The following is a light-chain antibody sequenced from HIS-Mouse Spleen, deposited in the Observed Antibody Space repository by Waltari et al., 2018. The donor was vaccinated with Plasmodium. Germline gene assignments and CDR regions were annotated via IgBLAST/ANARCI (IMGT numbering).Light chain of an antibody. CDR2: EVS. CDR3: SSYTSSSTWV. CDR1: SSDVGGSNY. J-gene: IGLJ3*02. Sequence: QSALTQPASVSGSPGQSITISCTGTSSDVGGSNYVSWYQQHPGKAPKLMIYEVSNRPAGVSNRFPGAKAGNTASLTISGLQAEDEADYYCSSYTSSSTWVFGGGTKLTVL. V-gene: IGLV2-14*01.